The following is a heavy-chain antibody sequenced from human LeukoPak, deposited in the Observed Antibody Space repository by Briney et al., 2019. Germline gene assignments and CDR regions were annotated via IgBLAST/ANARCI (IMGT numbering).Heavy chain of an antibody. CDR1: GFTFSIYA. Sequence: GGSLRLSCATSGFTFSIYAMTWVRQAPGKGLEWVSTLTGSGGSTYYADSVKGRFTISRDNSKNILYLQMKSLRAEDTAVYHCAGGRSAPLTSLMRAFRPFHYWGPGTLVTVSS. D-gene: IGHD3-16*02. V-gene: IGHV3-23*01. CDR3: AGGRSAPLTSLMRAFRPFHY. CDR2: LTGSGGST. J-gene: IGHJ4*02.